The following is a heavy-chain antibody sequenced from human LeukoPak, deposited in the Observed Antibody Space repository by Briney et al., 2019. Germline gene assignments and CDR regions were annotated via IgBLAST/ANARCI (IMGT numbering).Heavy chain of an antibody. D-gene: IGHD5-12*01. Sequence: GGSLRLSCAASGFTFSSYAMHWVGEAPGKGVEGGAVISYDGSNKYYADTVKGRFTISRDNSNNTLYLQMNSLRAEDTAVYYCARDPRGSYYYYGMDVWGKGTTVTVSS. CDR3: ARDPRGSYYYYGMDV. CDR1: GFTFSSYA. J-gene: IGHJ6*04. V-gene: IGHV3-30*04. CDR2: ISYDGSNK.